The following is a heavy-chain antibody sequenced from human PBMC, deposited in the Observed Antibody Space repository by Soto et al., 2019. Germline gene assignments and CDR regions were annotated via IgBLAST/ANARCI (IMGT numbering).Heavy chain of an antibody. D-gene: IGHD6-6*01. CDR2: IKTDGSYT. CDR3: ARPRSKSSSGFDL. Sequence: EDQLVESGGGLVQPGGSLRLSCAASGFTFRNHWMHWVRQAPGQGPEGVSRIKTDGSYTDYADSVKGWFTISRDNAGNTLYLQMNSLTVEDTAMYYCARPRSKSSSGFDLWGQGTMVTVSS. V-gene: IGHV3-74*01. J-gene: IGHJ3*01. CDR1: GFTFRNHW.